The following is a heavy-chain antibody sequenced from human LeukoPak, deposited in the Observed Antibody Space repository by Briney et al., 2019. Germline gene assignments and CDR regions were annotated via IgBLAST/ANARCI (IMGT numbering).Heavy chain of an antibody. V-gene: IGHV3-21*01. D-gene: IGHD3-22*01. CDR1: GFTFSNYS. Sequence: GGSLRLSCAASGFTFSNYSMSWVRQAPGKGLEWVSSISSTSSYIYYADSVKGRFTISRDNAKNSLSLQVNSLRAEDTAVYYCARGPTVYYDSSGDQLGYWGQGTLVTVSS. CDR3: ARGPTVYYDSSGDQLGY. CDR2: ISSTSSYI. J-gene: IGHJ4*02.